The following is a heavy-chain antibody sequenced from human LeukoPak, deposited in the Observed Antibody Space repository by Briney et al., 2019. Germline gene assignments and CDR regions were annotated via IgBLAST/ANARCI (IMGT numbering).Heavy chain of an antibody. CDR3: ARGPAGYN. D-gene: IGHD1-1*01. Sequence: PGGSLRLSCAASGFTVSSSHMSWVRQAPGKGLEWVSVIYSGGSTDYADSVKGRFTISRDILKNTLYLQMNSLRAEDTAVYYCARGPAGYNWGQGTLVTVSS. J-gene: IGHJ4*02. V-gene: IGHV3-53*01. CDR1: GFTVSSSH. CDR2: IYSGGST.